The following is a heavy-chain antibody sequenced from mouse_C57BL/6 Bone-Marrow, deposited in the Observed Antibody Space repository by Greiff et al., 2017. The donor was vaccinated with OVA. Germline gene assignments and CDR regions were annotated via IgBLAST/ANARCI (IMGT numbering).Heavy chain of an antibody. D-gene: IGHD1-1*01. V-gene: IGHV5-4*01. CDR2: ISDGGSYT. Sequence: EVMLVESGGGLVKPGGSLKLSCAASGFTFSSYAMSWVPQTPEKRLEWVATISDGGSYTYYPDNVKGRFTISRDNAKNNLYLQMSHLKSEDTAMYYCAREDYYGSSYVDWYFDVWGTGTTVTVSS. J-gene: IGHJ1*03. CDR1: GFTFSSYA. CDR3: AREDYYGSSYVDWYFDV.